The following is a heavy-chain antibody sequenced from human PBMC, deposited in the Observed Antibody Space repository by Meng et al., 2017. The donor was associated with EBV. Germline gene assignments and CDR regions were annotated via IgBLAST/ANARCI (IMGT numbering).Heavy chain of an antibody. CDR1: GGSFSDYY. D-gene: IGHD4-11*01. V-gene: IGHV4-34*01. CDR3: ARGPTTMAHDFDY. CDR2: INHSGST. J-gene: IGHJ4*02. Sequence: QVQGLQWGAGLLKPSEPLALTCIVSGGSFSDYYWSWIRQPPGKGLEWIGEINHSGSTNYNPSLESRATISVDTSQNNLSLKLSSVTAADSAVYYCARGPTTMAHDFDYWGQGTLVTVSS.